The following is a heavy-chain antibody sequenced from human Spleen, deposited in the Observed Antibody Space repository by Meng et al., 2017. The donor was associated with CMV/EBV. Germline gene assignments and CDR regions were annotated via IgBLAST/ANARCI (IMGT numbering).Heavy chain of an antibody. D-gene: IGHD3-3*01. CDR3: ARTSITIFGVVYRGFDY. V-gene: IGHV4-31*02. CDR2: IYYSGTT. CDR1: LNSGDYY. J-gene: IGHJ4*01. Sequence: LNSGDYYWTWIRQHSGKGLEWIGYIYYSGTTYYNPSLKSRVTMSVDTSKNQFSLKVNSVTAADTAVYYCARTSITIFGVVYRGFDYWGHGTLVTVSS.